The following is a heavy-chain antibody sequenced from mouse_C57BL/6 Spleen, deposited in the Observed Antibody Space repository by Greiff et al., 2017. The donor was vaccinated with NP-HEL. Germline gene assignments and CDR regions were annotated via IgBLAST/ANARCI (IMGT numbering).Heavy chain of an antibody. CDR1: GYTFTSYW. CDR3: ARGSYSNPYYFDY. V-gene: IGHV1-55*01. J-gene: IGHJ2*01. CDR2: IYPGSGST. Sequence: QVQLQQPGAELVKPGASVKMSCKASGYTFTSYWITWVKQRPGQGLEWIGDIYPGSGSTNYKEKFKSKATLTVDTSSSTAYMQLSSLTSEDSAVYYCARGSYSNPYYFDYWGQGTTLTVSS. D-gene: IGHD2-5*01.